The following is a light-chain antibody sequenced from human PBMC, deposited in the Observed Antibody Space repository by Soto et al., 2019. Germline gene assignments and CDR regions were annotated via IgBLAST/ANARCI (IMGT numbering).Light chain of an antibody. CDR3: QQYGSSPPFT. V-gene: IGKV3-20*01. Sequence: EIVMTQSPATLSVSPGERATLSCRASQSVNIYLAWYQQKPGQAPRLLIYGVSNRATGIPDRFSGSGSGTDFTLTISRLEPEDFAVYYCQQYGSSPPFTFGPGTKVDIK. CDR2: GVS. J-gene: IGKJ3*01. CDR1: QSVNIY.